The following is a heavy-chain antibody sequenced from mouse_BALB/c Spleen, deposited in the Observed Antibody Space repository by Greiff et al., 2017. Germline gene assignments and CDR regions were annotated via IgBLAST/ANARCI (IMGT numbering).Heavy chain of an antibody. CDR1: GYTFTSYW. D-gene: IGHD1-1*01. CDR3: TRFYYYGSSLFDY. V-gene: IGHV1S22*01. J-gene: IGHJ2*01. Sequence: LQQPGSELVRPGASVKLSCKASGYTFTSYWMHWVKQRPGQGLEWIGNIYPGSGSTNYDEKFKSKATLTVDTSSSTAYMQLSSLTSEDSAVYYCTRFYYYGSSLFDYWGQGTTLTVSS. CDR2: IYPGSGST.